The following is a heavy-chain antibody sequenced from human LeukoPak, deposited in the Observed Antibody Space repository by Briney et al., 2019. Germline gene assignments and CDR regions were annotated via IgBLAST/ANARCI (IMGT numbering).Heavy chain of an antibody. CDR3: ARGQMIGEFGPDY. CDR1: GYTFTGYY. V-gene: IGHV1-8*02. CDR2: MNPNSGNT. Sequence: ASVKVSCKASGYTFTGYYMHWVRQAPGQGLEWMGWMNPNSGNTGYAQKFQGRVTMTRNTSISTAYMELSSLRSEDTAVYYCARGQMIGEFGPDYWAREPWSPSPQ. J-gene: IGHJ4*02. D-gene: IGHD3-10*01.